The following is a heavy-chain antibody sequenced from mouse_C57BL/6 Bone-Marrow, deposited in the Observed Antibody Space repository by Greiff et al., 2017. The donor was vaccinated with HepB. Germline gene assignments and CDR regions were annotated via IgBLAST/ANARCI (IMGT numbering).Heavy chain of an antibody. Sequence: QVQLQQSGAELAKPGASVKLSCKASGYTFTSYWMHWVKQRPGQGLEWIGYINPSSGYTKYNQKCKDKATLTADQCSSTAYMQLSSLTYEDSAVYYCARRGGYYSYGPDYWGQGTTLTVSS. CDR1: GYTFTSYW. J-gene: IGHJ2*01. CDR3: ARRGGYYSYGPDY. V-gene: IGHV1-7*01. D-gene: IGHD2-12*01. CDR2: INPSSGYT.